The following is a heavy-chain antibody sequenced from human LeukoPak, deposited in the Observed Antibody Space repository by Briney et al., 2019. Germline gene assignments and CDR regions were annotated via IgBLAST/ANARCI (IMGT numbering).Heavy chain of an antibody. CDR1: GDSVTTTNFY. Sequence: RASETLSLTCTVSGDSVTTTNFYWGWIRQAPGKGLEWIGSLYYGVNTYYKPSLKSRVTISVDTSLNQFSLILTSVTAADTGVYYCARLRVQQLASSYYMDVWGKGTTVTVSS. J-gene: IGHJ6*03. V-gene: IGHV4-39*01. CDR2: LYYGVNT. D-gene: IGHD6-13*01. CDR3: ARLRVQQLASSYYMDV.